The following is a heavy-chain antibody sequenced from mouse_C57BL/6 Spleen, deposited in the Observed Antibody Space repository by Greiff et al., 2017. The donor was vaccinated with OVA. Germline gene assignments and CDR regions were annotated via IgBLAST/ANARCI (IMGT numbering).Heavy chain of an antibody. CDR3: ARSGWFLRPYYCDY. J-gene: IGHJ2*01. CDR2: IYPRDGST. D-gene: IGHD2-3*01. Sequence: QVQLQQSGPELVKPGASVKLSCKASGYTFTSYDINWVKQRPGQGLEWIGRIYPRDGSTNYNEKFKGKATLTVDKSYSTAYMELHSLTSEDSAVYFCARSGWFLRPYYCDYWGQGTTLTVSA. CDR1: GYTFTSYD. V-gene: IGHV1-85*01.